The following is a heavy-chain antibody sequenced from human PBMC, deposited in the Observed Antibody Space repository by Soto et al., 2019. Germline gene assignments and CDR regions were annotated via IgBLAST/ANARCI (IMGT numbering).Heavy chain of an antibody. CDR1: GFTFSSYA. CDR2: ISGSGGST. D-gene: IGHD3-3*01. Sequence: PGGSLRLSCAASGFTFSSYAMSWVRQAPGKGLEWVSAISGSGGSTYYADSVKGRFTISRDNSKNTLYLQMNSLRAEDTAVYYCAKGPYYDFWSGYRHIADWGQGTLVTVPS. V-gene: IGHV3-23*01. J-gene: IGHJ4*02. CDR3: AKGPYYDFWSGYRHIAD.